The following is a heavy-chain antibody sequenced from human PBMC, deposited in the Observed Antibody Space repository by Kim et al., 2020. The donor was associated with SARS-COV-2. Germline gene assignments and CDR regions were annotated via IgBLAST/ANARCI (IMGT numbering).Heavy chain of an antibody. J-gene: IGHJ4*02. V-gene: IGHV4-59*01. CDR2: ISYIGST. CDR1: GGSMNNYF. D-gene: IGHD5-18*01. CDR3: ARERAMVTDY. Sequence: SETLSLTCTVSGGSMNNYFWNWIRQPPGKGLEWIGYISYIGSTDYNPSVKSRVTISVDTSKNQFSLKLSAVTAADTAVYYCARERAMVTDYWGQGTLVAVSS.